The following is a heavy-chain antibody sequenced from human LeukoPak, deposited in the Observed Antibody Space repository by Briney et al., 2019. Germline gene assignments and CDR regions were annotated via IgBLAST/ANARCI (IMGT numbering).Heavy chain of an antibody. D-gene: IGHD4-17*01. V-gene: IGHV4-34*01. CDR1: GGSFSGYY. J-gene: IGHJ4*02. Sequence: KPSETLSLTCAVYGGSFSGYYWSWIRQPPGKGLEWIGEINHSGSTNYNPSLKSRVTISVDTSKNQFSLKLSSVTAADTAVYYCARGVYGDYIDYWGQGTLVTVSS. CDR3: ARGVYGDYIDY. CDR2: INHSGST.